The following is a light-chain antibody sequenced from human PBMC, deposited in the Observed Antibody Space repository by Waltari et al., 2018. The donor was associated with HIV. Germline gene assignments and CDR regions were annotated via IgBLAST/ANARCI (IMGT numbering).Light chain of an antibody. CDR3: AAWDDSLNGDVV. CDR1: SSNIGSHT. J-gene: IGLJ2*01. CDR2: TNK. Sequence: QSVLTQPPSASGTPGQRVTIHCSGSSSNIGSHTSTWYLQLPGTPTKLLIYTNKQRPSGVPDRFSCSKSGTSASLVISGLQSEDEADYYCAAWDDSLNGDVVFGGGTKLTVL. V-gene: IGLV1-44*01.